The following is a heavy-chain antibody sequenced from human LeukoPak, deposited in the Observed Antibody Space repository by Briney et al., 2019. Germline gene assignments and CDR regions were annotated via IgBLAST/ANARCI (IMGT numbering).Heavy chain of an antibody. CDR1: GYTFTDYY. CDR3: AREYYDSSGRKHAFDI. Sequence: ASVRVSCKASGYTFTDYYIHWVRQAPGQGVEWMGWVDPDSGATNYAQKFQGRVTMTRDTSISTAYMDLSRLRSDDTAVYFCAREYYDSSGRKHAFDIWGQGTTVTVSS. CDR2: VDPDSGAT. V-gene: IGHV1-2*02. D-gene: IGHD3-22*01. J-gene: IGHJ3*02.